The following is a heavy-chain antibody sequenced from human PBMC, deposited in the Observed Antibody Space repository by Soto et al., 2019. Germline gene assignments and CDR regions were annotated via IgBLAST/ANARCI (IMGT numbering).Heavy chain of an antibody. J-gene: IGHJ6*02. V-gene: IGHV4-31*03. CDR1: GGSISSGGYY. CDR2: ISYSGGT. Sequence: TLSLTCTVSGGSISSGGYYWSWIRQHPGEGLEWIGYISYSGGTYYNPSLKGRVTISVDTSEKQFSLRLSSVSAADTAVYYCARVPRANRGRDYYGMDVWGQGTTVTVSS. D-gene: IGHD3-10*01. CDR3: ARVPRANRGRDYYGMDV.